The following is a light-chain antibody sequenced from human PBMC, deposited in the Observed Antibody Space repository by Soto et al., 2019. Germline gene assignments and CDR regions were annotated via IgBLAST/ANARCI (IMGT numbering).Light chain of an antibody. CDR3: QQYYSYPIT. V-gene: IGKV1-8*01. CDR1: QSISSY. CDR2: AAS. J-gene: IGKJ5*01. Sequence: AIRMTQPPSSLSASAGDRATITCRASQSISSYLAWYQQKPGKAPKLLIYAASTLQSGVPSRFSGSGSGTDFTLTISCLQSEDFATYYCQQYYSYPITFGQGTRLEIK.